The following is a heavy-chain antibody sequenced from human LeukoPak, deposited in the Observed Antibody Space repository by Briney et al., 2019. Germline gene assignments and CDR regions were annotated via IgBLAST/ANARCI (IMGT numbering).Heavy chain of an antibody. CDR1: GYTFTGYY. CDR2: INPNSGGT. J-gene: IGHJ4*02. V-gene: IGHV1-2*02. Sequence: ASGKVSCKASGYTFTGYYMHWVRQAPGQGLEWMGWINPNSGGTNYAQKFQGRVTMTRDTSISTAYMELSRLRSDDTAVYYCARTVKGKDGQWLVLVYWGQGTLVTVSS. CDR3: ARTVKGKDGQWLVLVY. D-gene: IGHD6-19*01.